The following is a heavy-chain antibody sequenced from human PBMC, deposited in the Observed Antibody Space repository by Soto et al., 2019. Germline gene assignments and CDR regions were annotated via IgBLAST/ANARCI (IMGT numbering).Heavy chain of an antibody. J-gene: IGHJ4*02. Sequence: ASVKVSCKASGYTFTGYYMHWVRQAPGQGLEWMGWINPNSGGTNYAQKFQGWVTMTRDTSISTAYMELSRLRSDDTAGYYCARGDLVGSSLGYWGQGTLVTVSS. CDR2: INPNSGGT. D-gene: IGHD6-13*01. CDR1: GYTFTGYY. V-gene: IGHV1-2*04. CDR3: ARGDLVGSSLGY.